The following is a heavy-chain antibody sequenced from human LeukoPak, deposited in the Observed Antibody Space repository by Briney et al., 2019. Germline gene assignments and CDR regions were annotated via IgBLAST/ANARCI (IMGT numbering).Heavy chain of an antibody. CDR2: IWYDGSNK. D-gene: IGHD3-10*01. J-gene: IGHJ4*02. V-gene: IGHV3-33*01. Sequence: SGGSLRLSCAASGFTFSSYGMHWVRQAPGKGLEWVAVIWYDGSNKYYADSVKGRITISRDNSKNTLYLQMNSLRAEDTAVYYCARDLYYGSGSHSFFDYWGQGTLVTVSS. CDR1: GFTFSSYG. CDR3: ARDLYYGSGSHSFFDY.